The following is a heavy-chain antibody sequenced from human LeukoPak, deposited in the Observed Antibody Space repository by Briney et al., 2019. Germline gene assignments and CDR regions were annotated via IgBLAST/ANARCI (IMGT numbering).Heavy chain of an antibody. V-gene: IGHV4-61*02. J-gene: IGHJ4*02. CDR3: ARADPYGSSWFFDY. Sequence: SQALSLTCTVSGGSISSGSYYWRWVRQPAGTGREWIGRIYTSGSTNYNPSLKSRVTISVDTSKNRFSLKLSSVTAADTAVYYCARADPYGSSWFFDYWGQGTLVTVSS. D-gene: IGHD6-13*01. CDR1: GGSISSGSYY. CDR2: IYTSGST.